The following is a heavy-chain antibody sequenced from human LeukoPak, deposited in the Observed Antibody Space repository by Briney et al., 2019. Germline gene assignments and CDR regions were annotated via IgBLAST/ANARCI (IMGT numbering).Heavy chain of an antibody. D-gene: IGHD6-13*01. CDR1: GYSFTGYY. Sequence: ASVKLSCKASGYSFTGYYLHWVRQGPGQGPEWMGWINPNTGDTKNAQKFQGRVTMTRDTSISTGYMELTRLKFDDTAVYYCARVWGSSWKDDAFDIWGQGTMVTVSS. V-gene: IGHV1-2*02. J-gene: IGHJ3*02. CDR2: INPNTGDT. CDR3: ARVWGSSWKDDAFDI.